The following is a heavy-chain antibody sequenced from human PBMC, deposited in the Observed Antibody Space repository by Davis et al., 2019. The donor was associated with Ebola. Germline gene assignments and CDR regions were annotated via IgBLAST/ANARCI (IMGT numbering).Heavy chain of an antibody. D-gene: IGHD3-22*01. V-gene: IGHV4-39*07. CDR1: GGSISSYY. Sequence: SETLSLTCTVSGGSISSYYWSWIRQPPGKGLEWIGSIYYSGTTYYNPSLKSRVTISVDTSKNQFSLKLTSVTAADTAVDYCARDGWEDPSGYLRRGDYWGQGTLVTVSS. CDR2: IYYSGTT. J-gene: IGHJ4*02. CDR3: ARDGWEDPSGYLRRGDY.